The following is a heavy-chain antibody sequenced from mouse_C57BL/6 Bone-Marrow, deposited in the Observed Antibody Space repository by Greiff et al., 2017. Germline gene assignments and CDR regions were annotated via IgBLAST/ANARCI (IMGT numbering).Heavy chain of an antibody. Sequence: QVQLKESGPALVKPGASVKISCKASGYAFSSSWMNWVKQRPGKGLEWIGRIYPGDGDTNYNGKFKGNATLTADNSSSTAYMQLSSLTSEDSAVYFCARPYYYGSSSYAMDYWGQGTSVTVSS. CDR1: GYAFSSSW. CDR3: ARPYYYGSSSYAMDY. D-gene: IGHD1-1*01. V-gene: IGHV1-82*01. CDR2: IYPGDGDT. J-gene: IGHJ4*01.